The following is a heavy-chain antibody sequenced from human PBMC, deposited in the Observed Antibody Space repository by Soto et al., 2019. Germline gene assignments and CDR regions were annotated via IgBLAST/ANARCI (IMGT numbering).Heavy chain of an antibody. CDR3: GRRGYYGSGSPPPDFDY. CDR2: IYPGDSDT. D-gene: IGHD3-10*01. Sequence: GESHKISCKCSGCSFISYWIGWVRQMPGKGLEWMGIIYPGDSDTRYSPSFQGQVTISADKSISTAYLQWSSLKAPDTAMYYCGRRGYYGSGSPPPDFDYWGQGTLVTVSS. J-gene: IGHJ4*02. CDR1: GCSFISYW. V-gene: IGHV5-51*01.